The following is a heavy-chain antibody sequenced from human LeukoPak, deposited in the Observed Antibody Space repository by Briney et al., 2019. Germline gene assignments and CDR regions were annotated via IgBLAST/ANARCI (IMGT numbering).Heavy chain of an antibody. CDR3: AGDVKGVYYFDY. CDR1: GYSFTSYY. Sequence: GASVKVSCKASGYSFTSYYMNCVRQAPGEGLEWMGIINPNSGATSYAQNFQGRVTMTRDTSISAAYMVLSRLTSDDTAVYYCAGDVKGVYYFDYWGQGTLVTVSS. CDR2: INPNSGAT. D-gene: IGHD6-13*01. V-gene: IGHV1-2*02. J-gene: IGHJ4*02.